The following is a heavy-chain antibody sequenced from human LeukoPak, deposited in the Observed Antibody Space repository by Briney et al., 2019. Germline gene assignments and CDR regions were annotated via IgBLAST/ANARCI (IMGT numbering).Heavy chain of an antibody. V-gene: IGHV4-4*07. J-gene: IGHJ3*02. D-gene: IGHD2-15*01. Sequence: SETLSLTCSVSGGSISSYYWSWIRQPAAKGLEWIGRIYTSGSTHYNPSLKSRVTMSVDTSKNQFSLKLSSVTAADTAVYYCARGGVLGYCSGGSCYLDAFDIWGQGTMVTVSS. CDR3: ARGGVLGYCSGGSCYLDAFDI. CDR2: IYTSGST. CDR1: GGSISSYY.